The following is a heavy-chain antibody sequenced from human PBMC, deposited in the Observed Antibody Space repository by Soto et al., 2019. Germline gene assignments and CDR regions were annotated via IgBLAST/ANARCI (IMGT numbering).Heavy chain of an antibody. V-gene: IGHV4-30-2*01. Sequence: SETLSLTCAVSGGSISSGGYSWSWIRQPPGKGLEWIGYIYHSGSTYYNPSLKSRVTISVDRSKNQFSLKLSFVTAADTAVYYCARVVTMVRGVHWFDPWGQGTLVTVSS. J-gene: IGHJ5*02. CDR1: GGSISSGGYS. CDR3: ARVVTMVRGVHWFDP. D-gene: IGHD3-10*01. CDR2: IYHSGST.